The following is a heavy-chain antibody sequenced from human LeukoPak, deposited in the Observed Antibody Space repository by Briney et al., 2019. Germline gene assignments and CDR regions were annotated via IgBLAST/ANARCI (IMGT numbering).Heavy chain of an antibody. CDR3: ARLQKVLVVMWFDP. D-gene: IGHD3-22*01. Sequence: SETLSLTCTVSGGSISSSSYYWGWIRQPPGKGLEWIGSIYYSGSTYYNPSLKSRVTISVDTSKNQFSLKLSSVTAADTAVYYCARLQKVLVVMWFDPWGQGTLVTVSS. CDR2: IYYSGST. V-gene: IGHV4-39*01. CDR1: GGSISSSSYY. J-gene: IGHJ5*02.